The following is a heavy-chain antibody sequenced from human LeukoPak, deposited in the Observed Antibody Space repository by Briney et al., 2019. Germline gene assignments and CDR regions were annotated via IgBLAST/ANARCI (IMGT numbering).Heavy chain of an antibody. V-gene: IGHV3-30*02. CDR3: APPARSGYDDNCFDP. J-gene: IGHJ5*02. CDR1: GFTFSSYG. Sequence: PVGSLRLSCAASGFTFSSYGMHWVRQAPGKGLEWVAFIRYDGSNKYYADSVKGRLTISRDNSKNTLYLQMNSLRAEDTAVYYCAPPARSGYDDNCFDPWGQGTLVTVSS. CDR2: IRYDGSNK. D-gene: IGHD5-12*01.